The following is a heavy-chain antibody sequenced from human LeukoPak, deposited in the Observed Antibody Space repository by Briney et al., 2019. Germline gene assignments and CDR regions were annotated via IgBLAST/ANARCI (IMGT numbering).Heavy chain of an antibody. V-gene: IGHV3-30*03. J-gene: IGHJ4*02. CDR2: ISYDGSNK. CDR3: ARSRGIYGNSGWRTFDY. CDR1: GFTFSSYG. D-gene: IGHD6-19*01. Sequence: GGSLRLSCAASGFTFSSYGMHWVRQAPGKGLEWVAVISYDGSNKYYADSVKGRFTISRDNSKNTLYLQMNSLRAEDTAIYYCARSRGIYGNSGWRTFDYWGQGTLVTVSS.